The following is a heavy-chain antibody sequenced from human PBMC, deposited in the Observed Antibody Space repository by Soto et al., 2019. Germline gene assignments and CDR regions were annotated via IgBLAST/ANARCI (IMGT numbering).Heavy chain of an antibody. CDR1: GYTFTGYY. D-gene: IGHD1-26*01. CDR3: ARGVTGGSWVYYYYGMDV. CDR2: INPNSGGT. V-gene: IGHV1-2*04. Sequence: ASVKVCCKASGYTFTGYYMNWVRQAPGQGLEWMGWINPNSGGTNYAQKFQGWVTMTRDTSISTAYMELSRLRSDDTAVYYCARGVTGGSWVYYYYGMDVWGQGTTVTVSS. J-gene: IGHJ6*02.